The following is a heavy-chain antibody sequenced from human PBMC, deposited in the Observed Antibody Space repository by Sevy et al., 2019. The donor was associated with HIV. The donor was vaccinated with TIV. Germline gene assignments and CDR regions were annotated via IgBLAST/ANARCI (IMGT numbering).Heavy chain of an antibody. CDR2: ISYAGSAT. Sequence: GGSLRLSCAASGFTFNTHAMHWVRQAPGKGLEWEAVISYAGSATYYTDSVKGRFTISRDNSKNKLYLEMTSLRVEDTAVYYCTRGSGYDPNYVPGHYWGQGTPVTVSS. D-gene: IGHD3-10*01. J-gene: IGHJ4*02. CDR1: GFTFNTHA. V-gene: IGHV3-30*04. CDR3: TRGSGYDPNYVPGHY.